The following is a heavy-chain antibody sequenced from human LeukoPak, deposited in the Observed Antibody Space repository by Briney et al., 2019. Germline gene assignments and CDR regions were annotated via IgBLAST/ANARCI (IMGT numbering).Heavy chain of an antibody. Sequence: PSETLSLTYTVSGGSISSGDYYWSWIRQPPGKGLEWIGYIYYSGSTYYNPSLKSRVTISVDTSKNQFSLKLSSVTAADTAVYYCARGIYYDSSGYYFDYWGQGTLVTVSS. CDR3: ARGIYYDSSGYYFDY. CDR1: GGSISSGDYY. CDR2: IYYSGST. J-gene: IGHJ4*02. D-gene: IGHD3-22*01. V-gene: IGHV4-30-4*01.